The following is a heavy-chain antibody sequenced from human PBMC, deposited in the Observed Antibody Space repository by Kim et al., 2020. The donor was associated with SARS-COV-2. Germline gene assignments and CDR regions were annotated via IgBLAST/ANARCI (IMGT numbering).Heavy chain of an antibody. CDR2: IFHSGST. J-gene: IGHJ4*02. CDR3: ARSEGRASWHQFDY. V-gene: IGHV4-59*01. CDR1: SDSISSYY. Sequence: SETLSLTCTVSSDSISSYYWSWIRQLPGKGLEWIGYIFHSGSTNYNPSLKSRVTISWDTSRNQFSLVLTSVSDADTAVYYCARSEGRASWHQFDYWGQGILFTVSS.